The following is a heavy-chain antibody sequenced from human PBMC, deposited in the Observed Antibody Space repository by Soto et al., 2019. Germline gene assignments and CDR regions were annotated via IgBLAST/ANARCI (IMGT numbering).Heavy chain of an antibody. CDR1: GGSISSSSYY. V-gene: IGHV4-39*01. CDR3: ARGGNSESYYYYGMDV. J-gene: IGHJ6*02. Sequence: PSETLSLTCTVSGGSISSSSYYWGWIRQPPGKGLEWIGSIYYSGSTYYNPSLKSRVTISVDTSKNQFSLKLSSVTAADTAVYYCARGGNSESYYYYGMDVWGQGTTVTVSS. CDR2: IYYSGST. D-gene: IGHD2-21*02.